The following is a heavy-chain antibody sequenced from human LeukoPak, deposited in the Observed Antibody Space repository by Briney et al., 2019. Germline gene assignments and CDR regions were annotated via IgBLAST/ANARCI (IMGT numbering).Heavy chain of an antibody. Sequence: ASETLSLTCAVYGGSFSGYYWSWIRQPPGKGLEWIGEINHSGSTNYNPSLKSRVTISVDTSKNQFSLKLSSVTAADTAVYYCARVLLWFGEYPQHMDVWGKGTTVTVSS. CDR1: GGSFSGYY. D-gene: IGHD3-10*01. CDR2: INHSGST. CDR3: ARVLLWFGEYPQHMDV. J-gene: IGHJ6*03. V-gene: IGHV4-34*01.